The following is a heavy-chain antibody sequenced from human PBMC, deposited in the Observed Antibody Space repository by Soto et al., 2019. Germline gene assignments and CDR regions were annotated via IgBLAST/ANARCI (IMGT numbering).Heavy chain of an antibody. CDR3: ARYYDTFDS. D-gene: IGHD3-22*01. CDR2: VSYSGYT. J-gene: IGHJ4*02. CDR1: GDSFSSSGHY. Sequence: QLQLQESGPGRVKPSETLSLTCTVSGDSFSSSGHYWGWIRQPPGKGLEWIGSVSYSGYTYNNPSLKSRVTISVDPSKNQFSLNPASVTAADTAVYYCARYYDTFDSWGQGTLVTVSS. V-gene: IGHV4-39*01.